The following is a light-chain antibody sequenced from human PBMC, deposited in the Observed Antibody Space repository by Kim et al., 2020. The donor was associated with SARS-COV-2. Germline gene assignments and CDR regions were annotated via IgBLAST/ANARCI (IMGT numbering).Light chain of an antibody. CDR3: QEYYNWPPWA. CDR2: GAS. Sequence: SPGERATPSCRASQSVDIKLAWYQQKPGQAPRLLMYGASTRATGTPARFSGSGSRTEFTLTISSLQSEDFAVYYCQEYYNWPPWAFGQGTKVDIK. J-gene: IGKJ1*01. V-gene: IGKV3-15*01. CDR1: QSVDIK.